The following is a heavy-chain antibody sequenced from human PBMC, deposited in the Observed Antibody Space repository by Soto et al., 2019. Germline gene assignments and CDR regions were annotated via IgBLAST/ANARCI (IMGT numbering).Heavy chain of an antibody. D-gene: IGHD3-16*01. J-gene: IGHJ4*02. V-gene: IGHV4-59*12. CDR1: GGSISSYY. CDR3: ARRYGGNFDY. CDR2: IYYSGST. Sequence: QVQLQESGPGLVKPSETLSLTCTVSGGSISSYYWSWIRQPPGKGLEWIGYIYYSGSTNYNPSLKSRVTISVDTSKNQFSMKLSSVTAAYTAVYYGARRYGGNFDYWGQGTLVTVSS.